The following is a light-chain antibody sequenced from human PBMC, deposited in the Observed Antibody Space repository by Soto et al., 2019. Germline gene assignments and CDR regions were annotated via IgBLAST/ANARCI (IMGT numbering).Light chain of an antibody. CDR1: QDIRNE. Sequence: AVQMTQSPSSLSASVGDRVTITCRASQDIRNELGWYQQKSGKAPELLIYLASNLQSGVPSRFSGSGSGTDFTLTISSLQPEDFATYYCLQDGTWHLTFGGGTKVEIK. CDR3: LQDGTWHLT. CDR2: LAS. J-gene: IGKJ4*01. V-gene: IGKV1-6*01.